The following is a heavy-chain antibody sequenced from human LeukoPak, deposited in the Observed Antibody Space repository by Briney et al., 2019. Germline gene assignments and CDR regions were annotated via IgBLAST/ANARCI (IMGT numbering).Heavy chain of an antibody. CDR1: GFTFDDYA. Sequence: GGSLRLSCAASGFTFDDYAMHWVRQAPGKGLEWVSFISGDGDSTYYADSVKGRFTISRDNGKTSLYLQMNSVRTEDTALYYCAKDRNYYDSSGYHHWYFDLWGRGTLVTVSS. CDR2: ISGDGDST. J-gene: IGHJ2*01. CDR3: AKDRNYYDSSGYHHWYFDL. V-gene: IGHV3-43*02. D-gene: IGHD3-22*01.